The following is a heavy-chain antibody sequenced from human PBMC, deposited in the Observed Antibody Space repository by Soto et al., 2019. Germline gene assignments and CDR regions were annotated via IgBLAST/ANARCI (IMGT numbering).Heavy chain of an antibody. CDR1: GYTFTSYD. D-gene: IGHD2-15*01. V-gene: IGHV1-8*01. CDR2: MNPNSVNT. J-gene: IGHJ4*02. CDR3: ARVGRLCSGGSCYPVKY. Sequence: QVQLVQSGAEVKKPGASVKVSCKASGYTFTSYDINWVRQATGQGLEWMGWMNPNSVNTGYAQKFQGRVTMTRNTSISTAYMELSSLRSEDTAVYYCARVGRLCSGGSCYPVKYWGQGTLVTVSS.